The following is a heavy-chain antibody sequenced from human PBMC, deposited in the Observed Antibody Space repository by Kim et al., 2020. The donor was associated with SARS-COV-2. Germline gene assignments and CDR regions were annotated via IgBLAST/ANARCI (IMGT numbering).Heavy chain of an antibody. CDR3: AMITFGGVTNWFDP. CDR1: GGTFSSYA. CDR2: IIPMFGTA. Sequence: SVKVSCKASGGTFSSYAISWVRQAPGQGLEWMGGIIPMFGTANYAQKFQGRVTITADESTSTAYMELSSLRSEDTAVYYCAMITFGGVTNWFDPWGQGTLVTVSS. V-gene: IGHV1-69*13. J-gene: IGHJ5*02. D-gene: IGHD3-16*01.